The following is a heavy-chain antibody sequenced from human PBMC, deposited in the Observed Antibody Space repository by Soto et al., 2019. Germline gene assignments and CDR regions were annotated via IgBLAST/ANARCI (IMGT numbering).Heavy chain of an antibody. D-gene: IGHD3-22*01. CDR3: AKEKSITVIVVVITIFDY. J-gene: IGHJ4*02. CDR1: GFTFNTDA. V-gene: IGHV3-23*01. Sequence: GGSLRLSCAASGFTFNTDAMSWVRQAPGKGLEWVSSISGSGGNTYYADSVKGRFTISRDNSKKMLYLQMNSLRAEDTAVYYCAKEKSITVIVVVITIFDYWGQGTLVNVSS. CDR2: ISGSGGNT.